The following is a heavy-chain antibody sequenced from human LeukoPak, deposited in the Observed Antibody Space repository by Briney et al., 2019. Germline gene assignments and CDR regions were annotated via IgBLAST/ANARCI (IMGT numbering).Heavy chain of an antibody. J-gene: IGHJ4*02. Sequence: NPSETLSHTCTVSGYSISSGYYWGWIRQPPGKGLGWIGSIYHSGSTNYNPSLKSRVTISLDTSKSQLSLILTSVTAADTAVYYCVQFELDYWGQGTLVTVSS. CDR1: GYSISSGYY. V-gene: IGHV4-38-2*02. D-gene: IGHD1-7*01. CDR2: IYHSGST. CDR3: VQFELDY.